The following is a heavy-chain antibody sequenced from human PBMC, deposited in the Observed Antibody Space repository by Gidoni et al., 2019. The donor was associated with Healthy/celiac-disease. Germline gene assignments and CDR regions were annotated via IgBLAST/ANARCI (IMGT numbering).Heavy chain of an antibody. D-gene: IGHD6-13*01. V-gene: IGHV5-51*01. CDR2: IYPGASDT. CDR3: ARLRRSWIDY. Sequence: VQLGQSGAEVKKPGESLKISGKGAGYIFTSSWIGGVRQMPGNGLVWMGIIYPGASDTRYSPSFQGQVTISADKSISTAYLQWSSLQASATAMYYCARLRRSWIDYWGQGTLVTVSS. J-gene: IGHJ4*02. CDR1: GYIFTSSW.